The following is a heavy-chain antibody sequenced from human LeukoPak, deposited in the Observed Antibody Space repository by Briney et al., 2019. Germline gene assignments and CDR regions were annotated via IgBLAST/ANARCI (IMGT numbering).Heavy chain of an antibody. D-gene: IGHD3-10*01. CDR3: ARLITLGSGVGDWFDP. CDR2: IYPGDSDT. J-gene: IGHJ5*02. CDR1: GYSFTSYW. Sequence: GESLKISCKGSGYSFTSYWIGWVRQMPGKGLEWMGIIYPGDSDTRYSPSFQGQVTISADKPISTAYLQWSSLKASDTAMYYCARLITLGSGVGDWFDPWGQGTLVTVSS. V-gene: IGHV5-51*01.